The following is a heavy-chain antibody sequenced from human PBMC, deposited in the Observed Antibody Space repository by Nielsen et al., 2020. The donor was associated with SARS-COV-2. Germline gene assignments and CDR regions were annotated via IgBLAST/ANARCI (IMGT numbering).Heavy chain of an antibody. CDR1: GGSISSSSYY. V-gene: IGHV4-39*01. CDR3: ARHPPLSYGDY. Sequence: SETLSLTCTVSGGSISSSSYYWGWIRQPPGKGLKWIGSIYYSGSTYYNPSLKSRVTISVDTSKNQFSLKLSSVTAADTAVYYCARHPPLSYGDYWGQGTLVTVSS. CDR2: IYYSGST. J-gene: IGHJ4*02. D-gene: IGHD4-17*01.